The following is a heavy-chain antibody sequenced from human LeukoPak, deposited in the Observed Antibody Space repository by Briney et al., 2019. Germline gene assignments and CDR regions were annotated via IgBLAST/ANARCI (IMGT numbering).Heavy chain of an antibody. CDR1: GLSFSSFE. CDR3: ARWGHSAYESLPTKFDY. V-gene: IGHV3-48*03. CDR2: ISGSGGDI. Sequence: GGSLRLSCAASGLSFSSFEMTWVRQAPGKGLEWVSYISGSGGDIFYADSVKGRLTISRDNAKNSLYLQMNSLRAEDTAVYYCARWGHSAYESLPTKFDYWGQGTLVTVSS. J-gene: IGHJ4*02. D-gene: IGHD5-12*01.